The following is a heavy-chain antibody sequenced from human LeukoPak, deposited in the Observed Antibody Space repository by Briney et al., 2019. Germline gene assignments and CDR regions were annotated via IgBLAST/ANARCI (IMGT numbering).Heavy chain of an antibody. CDR1: GFTFSSYW. Sequence: GGSLRLSCAASGFTFSSYWMHWVRQAPGKGLVWVSRIDSDGSSITYADSVKGRFTISRDNAKNTLYLQMNSLGVEDTALYHCARVRGYSYADDAFDIWGQGTMVTVSS. V-gene: IGHV3-74*03. CDR3: ARVRGYSYADDAFDI. D-gene: IGHD5-18*01. CDR2: IDSDGSSI. J-gene: IGHJ3*02.